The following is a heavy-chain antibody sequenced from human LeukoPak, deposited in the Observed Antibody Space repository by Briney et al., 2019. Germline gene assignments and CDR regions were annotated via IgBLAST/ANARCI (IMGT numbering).Heavy chain of an antibody. D-gene: IGHD2-21*01. V-gene: IGHV3-23*01. CDR1: KFNLSMYS. CDR2: ISGRGGNT. J-gene: IGHJ3*02. CDR3: AKGLRPYFTSDAFDI. Sequence: PGGSLRLSCSASKFNLSMYSMSWVRQSPGKGLEWVSAISGRGGNTYYVDSVKGRFTISRDNSKSTLFFQLDNVRAEDTAFYYCAKGLRPYFTSDAFDIWGRGTLVTVNS.